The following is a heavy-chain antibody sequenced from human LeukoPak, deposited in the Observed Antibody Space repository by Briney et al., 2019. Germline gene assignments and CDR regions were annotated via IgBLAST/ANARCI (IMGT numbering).Heavy chain of an antibody. V-gene: IGHV3-53*01. J-gene: IGHJ4*02. CDR3: ASSCSSTSCYNLREYYFDY. Sequence: HPGGSLRLSCAASGFTVSSNYMSWVRQAPGKGLEWVSVIYSGGSTYYADSVKGRFTISRDNSKNTLYLQMNSLRAEDTAVYYCASSCSSTSCYNLREYYFDYWGQGTLVTVSS. D-gene: IGHD2-2*02. CDR2: IYSGGST. CDR1: GFTVSSNY.